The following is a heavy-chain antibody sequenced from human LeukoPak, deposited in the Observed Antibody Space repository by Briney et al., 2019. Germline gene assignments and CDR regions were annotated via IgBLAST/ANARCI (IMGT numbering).Heavy chain of an antibody. D-gene: IGHD6-6*01. CDR3: ARDGQYSTSTHIFGY. V-gene: IGHV3-23*01. J-gene: IGHJ4*02. Sequence: PGGSLRLSCGASGFTFTSYAMTWVRQAPGKGLEWVSAISGSGGYTYYADSVKGRFTISRDNAKNSLYLQMNSLRAEDTAVYYCARDGQYSTSTHIFGYWGQGTLVTVSS. CDR1: GFTFTSYA. CDR2: ISGSGGYT.